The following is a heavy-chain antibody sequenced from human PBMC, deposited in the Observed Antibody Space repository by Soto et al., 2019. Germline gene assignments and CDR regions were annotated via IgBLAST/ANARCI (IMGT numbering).Heavy chain of an antibody. D-gene: IGHD2-21*02. CDR2: IIPIFGTA. J-gene: IGHJ6*02. V-gene: IGHV1-69*06. Sequence: SVKVSCKSSGVTFSSYAISWVRQAPGQGLEWMGGIIPIFGTANYAQKFQGRVTITADKSTSTAYMELSSLRSEDTAVYYCARGPDWGGDCYVIYYGMDVRG. CDR3: ARGPDWGGDCYVIYYGMDV. CDR1: GVTFSSYA.